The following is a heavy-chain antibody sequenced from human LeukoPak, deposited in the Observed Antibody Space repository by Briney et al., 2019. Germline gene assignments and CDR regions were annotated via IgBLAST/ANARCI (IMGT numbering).Heavy chain of an antibody. V-gene: IGHV3-30*04. CDR1: GFSISSHA. Sequence: GGSLRLSCAASGFSISSHAVHWVRQAPGKGLQWVAVISNDGRNEYYADSVKGRFTISRDNPKNTLYLQMNSLRPEDTAVYYCARGDSSSWYLDYWGQGTLVTVSS. D-gene: IGHD6-13*01. J-gene: IGHJ4*02. CDR2: ISNDGRNE. CDR3: ARGDSSSWYLDY.